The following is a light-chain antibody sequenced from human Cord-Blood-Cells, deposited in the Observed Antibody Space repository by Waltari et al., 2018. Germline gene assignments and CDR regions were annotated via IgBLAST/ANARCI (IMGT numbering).Light chain of an antibody. V-gene: IGLV3-21*03. J-gene: IGLJ2*01. Sequence: SDVLTQPPSVSVATGKTARIACGGDNIGCKSVHWYQQKPGQAPVLVVYDDSDRPSGIPERFSGSNSGNTATLTISRVEAGDEADYYCQVWDSSSDHPGVFGGGTKLTVL. CDR2: DDS. CDR1: NIGCKS. CDR3: QVWDSSSDHPGV.